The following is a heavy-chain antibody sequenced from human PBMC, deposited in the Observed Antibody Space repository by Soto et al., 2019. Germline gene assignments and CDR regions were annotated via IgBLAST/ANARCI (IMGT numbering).Heavy chain of an antibody. CDR2: INAGNGNT. CDR1: GYTFTSYA. Sequence: QVQLVQSGAEVKKPGASVKVSCKASGYTFTSYAMNWVRQAPGQRLEWMGWINAGNGNTKYSQKFQGRVTITRDTSASTAYMELSSVRSEETAVYYWARDLQSYDILTGYRYGMDVWGQGTTVTVSS. CDR3: ARDLQSYDILTGYRYGMDV. D-gene: IGHD3-9*01. V-gene: IGHV1-3*01. J-gene: IGHJ6*02.